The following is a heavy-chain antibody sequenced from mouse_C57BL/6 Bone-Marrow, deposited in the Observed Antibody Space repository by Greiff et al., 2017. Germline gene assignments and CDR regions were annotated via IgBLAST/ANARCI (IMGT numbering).Heavy chain of an antibody. CDR1: GFSLTSYG. Sequence: VKLQESGPGLVQPSQSLSITCTVSGFSLTSYGVHWVRPSPGKGLEWLGVIWRGGSTDYNAAFMSRLSITKDNSKSQVFFKMNRLQADDTAIYYCAKNGISPTCFDVWGTGTTVTVSS. CDR2: IWRGGST. D-gene: IGHD1-1*01. CDR3: AKNGISPTCFDV. V-gene: IGHV2-5*01. J-gene: IGHJ1*03.